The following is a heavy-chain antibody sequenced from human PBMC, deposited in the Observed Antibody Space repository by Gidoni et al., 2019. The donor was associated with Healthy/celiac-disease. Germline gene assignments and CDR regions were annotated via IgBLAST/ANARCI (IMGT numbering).Heavy chain of an antibody. CDR2: ISYDGSNK. J-gene: IGHJ4*02. Sequence: QVQLVESGGGVVQPGRSLRLSCAASGFTFSSYGMHWVRQAPGKGLEWVAVISYDGSNKYYADSVKGRFTISRDNSKNTLYLQMNSLRAEDTAVYYCAKDPNCSGGSCYLPDYWGQGTLVTVSS. V-gene: IGHV3-30*18. D-gene: IGHD2-15*01. CDR1: GFTFSSYG. CDR3: AKDPNCSGGSCYLPDY.